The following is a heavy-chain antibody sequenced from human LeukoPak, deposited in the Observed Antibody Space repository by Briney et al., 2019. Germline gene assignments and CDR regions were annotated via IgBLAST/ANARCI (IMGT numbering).Heavy chain of an antibody. V-gene: IGHV4-61*08. J-gene: IGHJ4*02. CDR2: IYYSGGT. CDR3: ARNPLYGGNAFDY. Sequence: PSETLSLTCTVSGGSISSGGYYWSWIHQHPGKGLEWIGYIYYSGGTNYNPSLKSRVTISVDTSKNQFSLKLSSVTAADTAVYYCARNPLYGGNAFDYWGQGTLVTASS. CDR1: GGSISSGGYY. D-gene: IGHD4-23*01.